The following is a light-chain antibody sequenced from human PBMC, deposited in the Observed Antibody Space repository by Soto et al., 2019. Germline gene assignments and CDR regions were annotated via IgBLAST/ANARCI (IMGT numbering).Light chain of an antibody. J-gene: IGKJ1*01. Sequence: VVLTQPQPSLSVTLGQQPSTPCSPSQSLVYRDVNTYLDWFQQRPGQSPRRLIYRVSSRDSGVPDRFSGSGSGTDFTLKISRVEAEDVGVYYCMQATHWLWAFGQGAKVDIK. CDR3: MQATHWLWA. CDR2: RVS. V-gene: IGKV2-30*01. CDR1: QSLVYRDVNTY.